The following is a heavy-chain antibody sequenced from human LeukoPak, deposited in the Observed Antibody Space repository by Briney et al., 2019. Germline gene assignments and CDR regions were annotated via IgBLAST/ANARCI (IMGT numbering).Heavy chain of an antibody. CDR3: ARGGWFGESPFDY. Sequence: PSETLSLTCTVSGYSISSGYYWSWIRQPAGKGLEWIGRIYTSGSTNYNPSLKSRVTISLDTSKNQFSLKLSSVTAADTAVYYCARGGWFGESPFDYWGQGTLVTVSS. CDR2: IYTSGST. J-gene: IGHJ4*02. V-gene: IGHV4-61*02. CDR1: GYSISSGYY. D-gene: IGHD3-10*01.